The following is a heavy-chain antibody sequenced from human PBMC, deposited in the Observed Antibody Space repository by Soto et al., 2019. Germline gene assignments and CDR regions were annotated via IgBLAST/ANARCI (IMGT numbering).Heavy chain of an antibody. CDR1: GFTFSNYA. D-gene: IGHD2-2*01. Sequence: EVQLLESGGGLVRPGGSLRLSCAASGFTFSNYAMSWVRQAPGKGLEWVSGVSGSGDSTDYADSVKGRFTISRDNSKNTLYLQMNNLRTEDTAIYYCVKDCSATSCYLPLDYWGQGTLVTVSS. J-gene: IGHJ4*02. V-gene: IGHV3-23*01. CDR3: VKDCSATSCYLPLDY. CDR2: VSGSGDST.